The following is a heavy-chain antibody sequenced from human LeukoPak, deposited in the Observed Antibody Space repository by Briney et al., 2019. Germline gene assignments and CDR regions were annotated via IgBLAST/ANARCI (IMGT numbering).Heavy chain of an antibody. V-gene: IGHV4-30-2*01. Sequence: PSQTLSLTCAVSGGSISSGGYSWSWIRQPPGKGLVWIGYIYHSGSTYYNPSLKSRVTISVDRSKNQFSLKLSSVTAADTAVYYCARGRGTIFGVVIRVAFDIWGQGTMVTVSS. CDR3: ARGRGTIFGVVIRVAFDI. D-gene: IGHD3-3*01. J-gene: IGHJ3*02. CDR1: GGSISSGGYS. CDR2: IYHSGST.